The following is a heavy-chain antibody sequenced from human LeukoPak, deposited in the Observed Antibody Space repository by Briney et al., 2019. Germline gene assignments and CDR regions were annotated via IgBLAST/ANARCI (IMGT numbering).Heavy chain of an antibody. CDR2: IYHSGST. D-gene: IGHD3-16*02. J-gene: IGHJ5*02. V-gene: IGHV4-38-2*02. CDR3: ARVGVMITFGGVIVPNWFDP. CDR1: GGSISSYY. Sequence: SETLSLTCTVSGGSISSYYWGWIRQPPGKGLEWIGSIYHSGSTYYNPSLKSRVTISVDTSKNQFSLKLSSVTAADTAVYYCARVGVMITFGGVIVPNWFDPWGQGTLVTVSS.